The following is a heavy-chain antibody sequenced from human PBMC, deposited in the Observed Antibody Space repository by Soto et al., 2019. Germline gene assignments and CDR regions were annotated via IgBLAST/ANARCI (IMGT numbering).Heavy chain of an antibody. D-gene: IGHD6-19*01. J-gene: IGHJ4*02. V-gene: IGHV3-66*01. CDR3: AREITSGWNAFDC. CDR2: IYAGGTS. CDR1: GFTVRTSY. Sequence: EVQLVESGGGLVQPGGSLRLSCAASGFTVRTSYMNWVRQSPGRGLEWLSVIYAGGTSYHADSVKGRFTISRDESRNNVYLHMNSLGAEDTAVYYCAREITSGWNAFDCWGQGTLVTVSS.